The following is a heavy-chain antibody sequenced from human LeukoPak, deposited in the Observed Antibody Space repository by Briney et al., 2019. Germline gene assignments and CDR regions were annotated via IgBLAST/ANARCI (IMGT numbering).Heavy chain of an antibody. CDR1: GGTFSSYA. Sequence: ASVKVSCKASGGTFSSYAISWVRQAPGQGLEWMGGIIPIFGTANYAQKFQGRVTITADESTSTAYMELSSLRSEDTAVYHCGMYSSSWYSFDYWGQGTLVTVSS. D-gene: IGHD6-13*01. V-gene: IGHV1-69*01. CDR3: GMYSSSWYSFDY. J-gene: IGHJ4*02. CDR2: IIPIFGTA.